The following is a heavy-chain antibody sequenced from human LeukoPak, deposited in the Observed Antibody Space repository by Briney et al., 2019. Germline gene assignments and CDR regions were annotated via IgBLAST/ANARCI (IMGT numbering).Heavy chain of an antibody. V-gene: IGHV4-39*01. CDR1: GGSISSSSYY. D-gene: IGHD3-9*01. CDR3: ARLYRRYYDILTGYGRGRYYFDY. Sequence: PSETLSLTCTVSGGSISSSSYYWGWIRQPPGKGLEWIGRIYYSGSTYYNPSLKSRVTISVDTSKNQFSLKLSSVTAADTAVYYRARLYRRYYDILTGYGRGRYYFDYWGQGTLVTVSS. J-gene: IGHJ4*02. CDR2: IYYSGST.